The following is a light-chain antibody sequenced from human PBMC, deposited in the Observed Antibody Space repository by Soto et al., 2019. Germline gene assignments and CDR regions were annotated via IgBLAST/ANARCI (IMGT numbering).Light chain of an antibody. Sequence: EIGLTQSPGTLSLSPGERATLSCWASQSVSNKYLAWYQQKPGQAPRLLIYGASNRATGIPERLSGSGYGTDLTLTISRLEPEDFEVYYCQQYGSSSITFGQGTRLEI. V-gene: IGKV3-20*01. J-gene: IGKJ5*01. CDR2: GAS. CDR1: QSVSNKY. CDR3: QQYGSSSIT.